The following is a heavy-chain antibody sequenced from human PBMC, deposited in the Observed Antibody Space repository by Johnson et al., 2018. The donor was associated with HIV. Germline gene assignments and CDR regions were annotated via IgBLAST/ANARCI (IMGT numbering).Heavy chain of an antibody. Sequence: QVQLVESGGGLVQPGRSLRLSCAASGFTFSSYAMHWVRQAPGKGLEWVAVISYDGSNKYYADYVKGRFTISRDNAKNSLYLQMNSLRAEDTAVYYCARGDGYRRAFDIWGQGTMVTVSS. D-gene: IGHD1-1*01. CDR2: ISYDGSNK. CDR3: ARGDGYRRAFDI. J-gene: IGHJ3*02. CDR1: GFTFSSYA. V-gene: IGHV3-30-3*01.